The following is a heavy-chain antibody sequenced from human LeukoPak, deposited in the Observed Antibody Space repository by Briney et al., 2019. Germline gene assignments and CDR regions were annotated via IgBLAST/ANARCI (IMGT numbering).Heavy chain of an antibody. J-gene: IGHJ4*02. CDR2: ISSSGSSI. Sequence: GGSLRLSCAASGFTFSSYEMNWVRQAPGKGLEWTSYISSSGSSISYADSVKGRFTISRDNAKNSLNLQMNSLRVEDTAVYYCAKVAKYYYGPETYYFFEQWGQGTPVTASS. CDR3: AKVAKYYYGPETYYFFEQ. CDR1: GFTFSSYE. D-gene: IGHD3-10*01. V-gene: IGHV3-48*03.